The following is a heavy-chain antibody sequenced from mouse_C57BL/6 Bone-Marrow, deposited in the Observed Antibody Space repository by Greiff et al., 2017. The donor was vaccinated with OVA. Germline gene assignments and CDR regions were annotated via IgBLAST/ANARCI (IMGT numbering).Heavy chain of an antibody. V-gene: IGHV5-4*01. CDR2: ISDGGSYT. D-gene: IGHD4-1*01. CDR3: ARANCYAMDY. CDR1: GFTFSSYA. J-gene: IGHJ4*01. Sequence: EVHLVESGGGLVKPGGSLKLSCAASGFTFSSYAMSWVRQTPEKRLEWVATISDGGSYTYYPDNVKGRFTISRDNAKNNLYLQMSHLKSEDTAMYYCARANCYAMDYWGQGTSVTVSS.